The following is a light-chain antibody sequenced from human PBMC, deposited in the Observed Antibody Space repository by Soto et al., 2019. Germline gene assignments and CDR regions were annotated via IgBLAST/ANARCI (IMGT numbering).Light chain of an antibody. CDR1: SSDVGGYNS. CDR3: CSYAGSDTFV. CDR2: EGS. Sequence: QSALTQPRSVSGSPGQSVTVSCIGTSSDVGGYNSVSWYQQHPGKAPKLIIYEGSKRPSGVSNRFSGSKSGNTASLTISGLQAEDEADYYCCSYAGSDTFVFGTGTKVTV. J-gene: IGLJ1*01. V-gene: IGLV2-11*01.